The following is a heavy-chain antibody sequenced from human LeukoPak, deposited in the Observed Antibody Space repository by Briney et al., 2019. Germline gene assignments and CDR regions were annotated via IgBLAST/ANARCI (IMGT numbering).Heavy chain of an antibody. CDR3: AKGRPDESFDP. CDR1: GFTFGDYA. J-gene: IGHJ5*02. Sequence: PGGSLRLSCTASGFTFGDYAMSWFRQAPGKGLEWVGFIRSKAYGGTTEYAASVKGRFTISRDDSKSIAYLQMNSLKTEDTAVYYCAKGRPDESFDPWGQGTLVTVSS. V-gene: IGHV3-49*03. CDR2: IRSKAYGGTT. D-gene: IGHD1-14*01.